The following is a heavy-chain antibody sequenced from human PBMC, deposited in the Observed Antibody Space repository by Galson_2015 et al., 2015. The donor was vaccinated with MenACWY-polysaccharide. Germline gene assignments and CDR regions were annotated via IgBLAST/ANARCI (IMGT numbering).Heavy chain of an antibody. J-gene: IGHJ6*02. Sequence: SVKVSCKASGYTFTGYYMHWARQAPGQGLEWMGWINPNRGGTNYAQKFQGRVTMTSDTSISTAYMELSRLRSDDTAVYYCARAYQLLSDYCYYVIDFWGQGTAVTVSS. CDR2: INPNRGGT. CDR1: GYTFTGYY. V-gene: IGHV1-2*02. D-gene: IGHD2-2*01. CDR3: ARAYQLLSDYCYYVIDF.